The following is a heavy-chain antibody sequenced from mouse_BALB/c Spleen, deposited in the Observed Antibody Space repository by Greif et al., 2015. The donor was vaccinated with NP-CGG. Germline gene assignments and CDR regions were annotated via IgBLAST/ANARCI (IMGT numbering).Heavy chain of an antibody. CDR2: INPSSGYT. J-gene: IGHJ3*01. D-gene: IGHD1-3*01. CDR1: GYTFTSYT. Sequence: QVQLKQSGAELARPGASVKMSCEASGYTFTSYTMHWVKQRPGQGLEWIGYINPSSGYTNYNQKFKDKATLTADKSSSTAYMRLSSLTPEDSAVYYCAREVGARLPWFAYWGQGTLVTVSA. V-gene: IGHV1-4*01. CDR3: AREVGARLPWFAY.